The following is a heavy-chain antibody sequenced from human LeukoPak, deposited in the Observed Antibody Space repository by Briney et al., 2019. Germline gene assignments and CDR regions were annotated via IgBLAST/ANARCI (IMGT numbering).Heavy chain of an antibody. Sequence: GGSLRLSCAASGFTFSSYSMNWVRQAPGKGLEWVSYIITSGVTISYADSVKGRFTISRDNAKNSLYLQMNSLRDEDTAVYYCARILGLTLDYLGQGTLVTVSS. D-gene: IGHD1-14*01. J-gene: IGHJ4*02. CDR3: ARILGLTLDY. V-gene: IGHV3-48*02. CDR1: GFTFSSYS. CDR2: IITSGVTI.